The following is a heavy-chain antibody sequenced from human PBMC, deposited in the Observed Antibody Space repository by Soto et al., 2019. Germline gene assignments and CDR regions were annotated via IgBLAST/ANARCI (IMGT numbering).Heavy chain of an antibody. CDR2: ISGSGGST. V-gene: IGHV3-23*01. J-gene: IGHJ4*02. CDR3: AKDFVGSSIAARSPLDY. CDR1: GFTFSSYA. Sequence: SGGSLRLSCAASGFTFSSYAMSWVRQAPGKGLEWVSAISGSGGSTYYADSVKGRFTISRDNSKNTLYLQMNSLRAEDTAVYYCAKDFVGSSIAARSPLDYWGQGTLVTSPQ. D-gene: IGHD6-6*01.